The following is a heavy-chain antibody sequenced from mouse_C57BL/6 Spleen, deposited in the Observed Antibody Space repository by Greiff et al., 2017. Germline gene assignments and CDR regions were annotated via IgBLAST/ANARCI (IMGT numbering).Heavy chain of an antibody. J-gene: IGHJ3*01. V-gene: IGHV1-9*01. CDR1: GYTFTGYW. D-gene: IGHD1-1*01. CDR2: ILPGSGST. CDR3: ARPHYGRGFAY. Sequence: VQLQPSGAELMKPGASVKLSCKATGYTFTGYWIEWVKQRPGHGLEWIGEILPGSGSTNYNAKFKGKATFTADTSSNTAYMQLSSLTTEDSAIYYCARPHYGRGFAYWGQGTLVTVSA.